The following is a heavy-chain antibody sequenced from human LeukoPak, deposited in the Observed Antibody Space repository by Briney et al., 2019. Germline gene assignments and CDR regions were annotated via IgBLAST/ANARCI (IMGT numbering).Heavy chain of an antibody. CDR2: INPNSGGT. CDR3: ARHSDSAGFAR. CDR1: GYTFAGYY. J-gene: IGHJ4*02. D-gene: IGHD4-11*01. V-gene: IGHV1-2*06. Sequence: GASVKVSCKXSGYTFAGYYLHWVRQAPGQGLEWMGRINPNSGGTNYAPKFQDRVAMTRDTSNSTAYMELGRLRSDDTAVYYCARHSDSAGFARWGQGSLVIVSS.